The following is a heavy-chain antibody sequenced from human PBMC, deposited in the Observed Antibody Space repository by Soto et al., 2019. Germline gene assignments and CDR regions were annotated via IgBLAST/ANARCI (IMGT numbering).Heavy chain of an antibody. J-gene: IGHJ4*02. CDR2: IYYSGST. D-gene: IGHD3-3*01. CDR1: GGSISSGGYY. Sequence: PSETLSLTCTVSGGSISSGGYYWSWIRQHPGKGLEWIGYIYYSGSTYYNPSLKSRVTISVDTSKNQFSLKLSSVTAAATAVYYCARGDFWSGFDYWGQGTLVTVSS. CDR3: ARGDFWSGFDY. V-gene: IGHV4-31*03.